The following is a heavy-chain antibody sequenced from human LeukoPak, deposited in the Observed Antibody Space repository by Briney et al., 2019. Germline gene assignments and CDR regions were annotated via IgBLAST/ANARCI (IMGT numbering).Heavy chain of an antibody. D-gene: IGHD2-15*01. V-gene: IGHV3-23*01. Sequence: GGSLRLSCAASGFTFSDYAMSWVRQAPGKGLEWVSTISGSNGNTYYADSVKGRFTVSRDNFKNTLYLQMNSLRAEDTAVYYCAKSIVGRAHSDYWGQGTLVTVSS. CDR3: AKSIVGRAHSDY. CDR2: ISGSNGNT. CDR1: GFTFSDYA. J-gene: IGHJ4*02.